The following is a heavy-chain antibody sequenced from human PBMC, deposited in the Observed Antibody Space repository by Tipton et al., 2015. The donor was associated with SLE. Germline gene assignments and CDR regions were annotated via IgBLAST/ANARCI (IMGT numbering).Heavy chain of an antibody. Sequence: SLRLSCSASGFTLSSYWMHWVRQPPGKGLVWVSNINSDGTTTYYADSVKGRFTISRDNAKNTLFLQMNSLRAEDSGVYYCARAFRLGLDSFDIWGQGTTVTVSA. CDR3: ARAFRLGLDSFDI. CDR2: INSDGTTT. V-gene: IGHV3-74*01. CDR1: GFTLSSYW. D-gene: IGHD3/OR15-3a*01. J-gene: IGHJ3*02.